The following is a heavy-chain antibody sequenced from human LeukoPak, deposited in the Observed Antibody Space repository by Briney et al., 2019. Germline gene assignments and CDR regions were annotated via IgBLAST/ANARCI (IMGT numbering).Heavy chain of an antibody. V-gene: IGHV1-18*04. Sequence: ASVKVSCKASGYTFTSYGINWVRQAPGQGLEWMGWISGHNGHTNYVQKMQGRVTMTTDTSTNTAYMELRNLTSDETAVYYCAGGTGIAVAGVFDYWGQGSLVTVSS. CDR1: GYTFTSYG. J-gene: IGHJ4*02. CDR3: AGGTGIAVAGVFDY. CDR2: ISGHNGHT. D-gene: IGHD6-19*01.